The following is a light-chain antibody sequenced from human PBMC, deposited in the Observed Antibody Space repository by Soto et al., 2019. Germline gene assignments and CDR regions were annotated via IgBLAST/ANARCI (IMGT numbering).Light chain of an antibody. CDR3: QQYNNWPLT. CDR1: QSVSTN. CDR2: GAS. J-gene: IGKJ3*01. Sequence: EIVMAQSPATLSVSPGERDTLSCRASQSVSTNLAWYQQKAGQAPRLLIYGASTRATGIPARFSGSGSGTEFTLTISSLQSEDFAVYYCQQYNNWPLTFGPGTKVDIK. V-gene: IGKV3-15*01.